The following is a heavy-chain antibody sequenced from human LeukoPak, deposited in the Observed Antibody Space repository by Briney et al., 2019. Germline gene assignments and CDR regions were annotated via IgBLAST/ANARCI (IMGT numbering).Heavy chain of an antibody. CDR3: TTGTDRRDGYDYYYYYGMDV. CDR2: IKSKTDGGTT. V-gene: IGHV3-15*01. CDR1: GFTFSNAW. J-gene: IGHJ6*02. D-gene: IGHD5-24*01. Sequence: GGSLRLSCAASGFTFSNAWMSWVRQAPGKGLEWVGRIKSKTDGGTTDYAAPVKGRFTISRDDSKNTLYQQMNSLKTEDTAVYYCTTGTDRRDGYDYYYYYGMDVWGQGTTVTVSS.